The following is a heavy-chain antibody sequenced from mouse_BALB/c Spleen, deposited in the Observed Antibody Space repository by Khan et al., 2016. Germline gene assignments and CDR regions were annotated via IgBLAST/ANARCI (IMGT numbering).Heavy chain of an antibody. J-gene: IGHJ2*01. CDR3: AREGWLLGYDDY. V-gene: IGHV1-4*01. CDR2: INPSSDYT. Sequence: QVQLKQSGAELARPGASVKMSCKASGYTFTSYTMFWVKQRPGQGLEWIGYINPSSDYTDYNQKFKDKATLTADKSSSPAYMQLNSRTSEDSAVYYCAREGWLLGYDDYWGQGTTLTVSS. D-gene: IGHD2-3*01. CDR1: GYTFTSYT.